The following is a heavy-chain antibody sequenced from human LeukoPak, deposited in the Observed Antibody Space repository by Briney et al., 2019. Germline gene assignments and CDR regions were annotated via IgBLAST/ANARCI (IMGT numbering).Heavy chain of an antibody. Sequence: GGSLRLSCAASGVTFSSYAMSWVRQAPGKGLEWVGRIKSKTDGGTTDYAAPVKGRFTISRDDSKNTLYLQMNSLKTEDTAVYYCTTSRTTSLYQMEDGYPDYWGQGTLVTVSS. J-gene: IGHJ4*02. CDR3: TTSRTTSLYQMEDGYPDY. CDR2: IKSKTDGGTT. D-gene: IGHD5-24*01. V-gene: IGHV3-15*01. CDR1: GVTFSSYA.